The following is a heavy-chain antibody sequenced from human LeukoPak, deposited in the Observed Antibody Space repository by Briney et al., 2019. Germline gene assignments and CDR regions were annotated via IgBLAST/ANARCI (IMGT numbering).Heavy chain of an antibody. D-gene: IGHD6-13*01. V-gene: IGHV3-73*01. Sequence: GGSLRLSCAASGFTFSDSAMHWVRRASGKGLEWVGRVRTKANSYATAYAASVKGRFTISRDDSKNTAYLEMNSLKTEDTAVYYCTSSSSYNWFDPWGQGTLVTVSS. J-gene: IGHJ5*02. CDR3: TSSSSYNWFDP. CDR1: GFTFSDSA. CDR2: VRTKANSYAT.